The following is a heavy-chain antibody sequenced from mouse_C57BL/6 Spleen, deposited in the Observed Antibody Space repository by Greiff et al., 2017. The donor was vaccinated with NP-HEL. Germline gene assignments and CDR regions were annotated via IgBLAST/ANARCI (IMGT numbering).Heavy chain of an antibody. Sequence: QVQLKQPGAELVMPGASVKLSCKASGYTFTSYWMHWVKQRPGQGLEWIGEIDPSDSYTNYNQKFKGKSTLTVDKSSSTAYMQLSSLTSEDSAVYYCAREAYYGSRGNYYFDYWGQGTTLTVSS. CDR2: IDPSDSYT. J-gene: IGHJ2*01. CDR1: GYTFTSYW. V-gene: IGHV1-69*01. CDR3: AREAYYGSRGNYYFDY. D-gene: IGHD1-1*01.